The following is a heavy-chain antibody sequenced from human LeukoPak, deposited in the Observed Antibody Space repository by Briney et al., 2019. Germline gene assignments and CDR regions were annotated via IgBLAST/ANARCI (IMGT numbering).Heavy chain of an antibody. CDR3: AKDSPQYYDFWSGYYTMDAFDI. Sequence: GRSLRLSCAASGFTFSSYGMHWVRQAPGKGLEWVAVISYDGSNKYYADSVKGRFTISRDNSKNTLYLQMNSLRAEDTAVYYCAKDSPQYYDFWSGYYTMDAFDIWGQGTMVTVSS. CDR2: ISYDGSNK. V-gene: IGHV3-30*18. D-gene: IGHD3-3*01. J-gene: IGHJ3*02. CDR1: GFTFSSYG.